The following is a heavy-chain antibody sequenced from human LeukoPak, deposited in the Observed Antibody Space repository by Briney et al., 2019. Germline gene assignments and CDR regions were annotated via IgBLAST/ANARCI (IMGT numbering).Heavy chain of an antibody. CDR3: ARRAVFYYYYYYSMDV. J-gene: IGHJ6*02. CDR1: GGSFSGYY. D-gene: IGHD6-19*01. Sequence: SETLSLTCAVYGGSFSGYYWSWIRQPPGKGLEWIGEINHSGSTNYNPSLKSRVTTSVDTSKNQFSLKLSSVTAADTAVYYCARRAVFYYYYYYSMDVWGQGTTVTVSS. V-gene: IGHV4-34*01. CDR2: INHSGST.